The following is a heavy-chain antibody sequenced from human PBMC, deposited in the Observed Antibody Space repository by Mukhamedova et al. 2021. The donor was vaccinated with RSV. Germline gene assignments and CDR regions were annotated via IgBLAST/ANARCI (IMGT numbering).Heavy chain of an antibody. CDR3: ATDRDGGAYYFDY. V-gene: IGHV3-30*02. Sequence: GLEWMAFIRSDGSNKDYADSVKGRFTISRANSKNTLYLQMDSLRPEDTAVYYCATDRDGGAYYFDYWGQGTLVTVSS. CDR2: IRSDGSNK. J-gene: IGHJ4*02. D-gene: IGHD3-10*01.